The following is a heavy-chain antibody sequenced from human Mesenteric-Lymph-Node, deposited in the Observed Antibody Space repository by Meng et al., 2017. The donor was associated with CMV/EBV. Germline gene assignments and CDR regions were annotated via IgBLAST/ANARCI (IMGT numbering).Heavy chain of an antibody. Sequence: SVKVSCKASGGTSNNYAINWVRQVPGQGLEWMGGIIPILGIANYAQKFQGRVTITTDESTTTVYMHLNRLGSEDTAVYYCAREGKEGDGFQFDHWGQGTLVTVSS. CDR2: IIPILGIA. D-gene: IGHD5-24*01. J-gene: IGHJ4*01. CDR1: GGTSNNYA. CDR3: AREGKEGDGFQFDH. V-gene: IGHV1-69*10.